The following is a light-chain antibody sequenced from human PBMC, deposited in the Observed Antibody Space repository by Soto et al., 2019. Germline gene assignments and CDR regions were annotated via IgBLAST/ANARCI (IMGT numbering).Light chain of an antibody. Sequence: QSVLTQPRSVSGSPGQSVTISCSGTSGDIGSYNYVSWYQQHPGKAPKLIIYDVTARPSGVPDRFSGSKSGNTASLTISGLQAEDEADYYCSSYAATYTVEAVFGGGTKLTVL. CDR1: SGDIGSYNY. V-gene: IGLV2-11*01. J-gene: IGLJ3*02. CDR3: SSYAATYTVEAV. CDR2: DVT.